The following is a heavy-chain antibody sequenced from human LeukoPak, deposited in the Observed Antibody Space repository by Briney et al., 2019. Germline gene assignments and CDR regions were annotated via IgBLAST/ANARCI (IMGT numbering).Heavy chain of an antibody. J-gene: IGHJ6*02. Sequence: SETLSLTCTVSGGSVNSGDYYGSWIRQPPGKGLEWIGYIYYSGNTYYNPSLESRLTISLHTSKNPFSLKLSSVTAADTAVYYCARLLWFGEGGHGVDVWGQGTTVAVSS. CDR3: ARLLWFGEGGHGVDV. D-gene: IGHD3-10*01. V-gene: IGHV4-30-4*01. CDR2: IYYSGNT. CDR1: GGSVNSGDYY.